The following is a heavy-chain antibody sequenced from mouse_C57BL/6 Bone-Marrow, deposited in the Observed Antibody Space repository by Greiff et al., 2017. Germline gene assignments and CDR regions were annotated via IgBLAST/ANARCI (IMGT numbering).Heavy chain of an antibody. CDR1: GYTFTSYW. Sequence: QVQLQQPGAELVKPGASVKVSCKASGYTFTSYWMHWVKQRPGQGLEWIGRIHPSDSDTNYNQKFKGKATLTVDKSYSTAYMQLSSLTSEDSAVYYCAIPKGLYDYYAMDYWGQGTSVTVSS. D-gene: IGHD6-1*01. V-gene: IGHV1-74*01. J-gene: IGHJ4*01. CDR3: AIPKGLYDYYAMDY. CDR2: IHPSDSDT.